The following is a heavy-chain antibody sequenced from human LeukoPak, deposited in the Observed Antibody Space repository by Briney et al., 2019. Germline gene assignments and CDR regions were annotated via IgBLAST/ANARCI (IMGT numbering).Heavy chain of an antibody. J-gene: IGHJ4*02. CDR2: ISGSGGST. V-gene: IGHV3-23*01. Sequence: GGSLRLSCAASGFTFSSYAMSWVSQALGKGLEWVSGISGSGGSTYYADSVKGRFTISRDNSKNTLYLQMNSLRAEDTAVYYCAKDAPLDGYNSYFDYWGQGTLVTVSS. CDR1: GFTFSSYA. D-gene: IGHD5-24*01. CDR3: AKDAPLDGYNSYFDY.